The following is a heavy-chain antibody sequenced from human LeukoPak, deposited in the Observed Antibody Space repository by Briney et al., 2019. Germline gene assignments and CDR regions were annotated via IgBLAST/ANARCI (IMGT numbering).Heavy chain of an antibody. CDR3: ARDLPRAFDI. J-gene: IGHJ3*02. CDR1: GFTFSSYW. Sequence: GGSLRLSCAASGFTFSSYWMHWVRQAPGKGLVWVSRINGDGSSTIYADSVKGRFTISRDNAKNTLYLQMNSLRAEDTAVYYCARDLPRAFDIWGPGTMVTVSS. CDR2: INGDGSST. V-gene: IGHV3-74*01.